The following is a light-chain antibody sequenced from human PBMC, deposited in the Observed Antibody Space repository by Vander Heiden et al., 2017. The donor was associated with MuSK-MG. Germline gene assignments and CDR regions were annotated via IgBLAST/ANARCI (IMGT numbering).Light chain of an antibody. V-gene: IGKV3-15*01. Sequence: EKLMTQSPATLSVSPGERGTLSCRASQNVRSNLAWYQQKPGQAPRLLIYGASTRATGIPARFSGNGSGTEFTLTISSLQSEDSAVYYCQQYNNWPLPFGGGTKVEIK. CDR3: QQYNNWPLP. CDR1: QNVRSN. CDR2: GAS. J-gene: IGKJ4*01.